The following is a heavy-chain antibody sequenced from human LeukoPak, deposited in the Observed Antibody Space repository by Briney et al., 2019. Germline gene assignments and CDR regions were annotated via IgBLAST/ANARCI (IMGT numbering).Heavy chain of an antibody. J-gene: IGHJ4*02. CDR2: ISGSGGST. Sequence: GGSLRLSCAASGFTFSSYAMSWVRQAPGKGLEWVSAISGSGGSTYYADSVKGRFTISRGNSKNTLYLRMNSLRAEDTAVYYCAKDAGGYCSSTSCYSDYWGQGTLVTVSS. V-gene: IGHV3-23*01. D-gene: IGHD2-2*02. CDR1: GFTFSSYA. CDR3: AKDAGGYCSSTSCYSDY.